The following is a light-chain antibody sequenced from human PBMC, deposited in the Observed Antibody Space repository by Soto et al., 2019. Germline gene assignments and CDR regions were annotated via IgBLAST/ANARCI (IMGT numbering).Light chain of an antibody. J-gene: IGKJ1*01. CDR3: QQSYSNPRT. Sequence: DIQMTQSPSSLSASLGDRVTITCGASQSISSYLNWYQQKPGKAPKLLIYAASSLQSGVPSRFSGSGSGTDFTLTISSLQPEDFATYYCQQSYSNPRTFGQGTKVDIK. CDR1: QSISSY. CDR2: AAS. V-gene: IGKV1-39*01.